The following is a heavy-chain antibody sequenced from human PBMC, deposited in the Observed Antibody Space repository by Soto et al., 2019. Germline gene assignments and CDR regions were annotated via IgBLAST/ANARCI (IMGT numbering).Heavy chain of an antibody. CDR2: IYHSGST. D-gene: IGHD3-10*01. CDR3: ASTVVTWGDYFDY. Sequence: PXETLSLTCTVSGVSIRSNNYYWGWIRQPPGKGLEWIGSIYHSGSTNYNPSLKSRVTLSVDTSKNQFSLKLSSVTDADTAVYYCASTVVTWGDYFDYWGQGTLVTVSS. V-gene: IGHV4-39*01. J-gene: IGHJ4*02. CDR1: GVSIRSNNYY.